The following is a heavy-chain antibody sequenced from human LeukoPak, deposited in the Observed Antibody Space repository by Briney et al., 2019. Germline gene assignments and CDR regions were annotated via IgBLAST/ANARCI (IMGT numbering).Heavy chain of an antibody. J-gene: IGHJ3*01. CDR2: ISGSGGST. Sequence: GGSLRLSCAASGFTFSSYAMSWVRQAPGKGLEWVSAISGSGGSTYYADSVKGRFTISRDNSKNTLYLQMNSLRAEDTAVYYCAKDWGRDDIVVVPAATEAFDVWGQGTMVTVSS. V-gene: IGHV3-23*01. CDR1: GFTFSSYA. CDR3: AKDWGRDDIVVVPAATEAFDV. D-gene: IGHD2-2*01.